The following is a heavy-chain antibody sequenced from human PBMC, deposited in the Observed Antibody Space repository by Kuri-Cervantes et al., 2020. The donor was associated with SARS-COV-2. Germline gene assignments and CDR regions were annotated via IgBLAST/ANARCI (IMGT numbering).Heavy chain of an antibody. J-gene: IGHJ4*02. CDR1: GGSITSNY. CDR3: ARGWNYDILTGYHTAYFDY. CDR2: IYYSGST. Sequence: SETLSLTCTVSGGSITSNYWSWIRQPPGKGLEWIGYIYYSGSTNYNQYLKSRVTISVYTYKNQFSLKLSSVTAADTAVYYCARGWNYDILTGYHTAYFDYWGQGTLVTVSS. D-gene: IGHD3-9*01. V-gene: IGHV4-59*12.